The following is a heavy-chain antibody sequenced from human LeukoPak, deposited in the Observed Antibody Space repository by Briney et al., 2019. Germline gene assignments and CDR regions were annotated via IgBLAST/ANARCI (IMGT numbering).Heavy chain of an antibody. V-gene: IGHV3-7*01. D-gene: IGHD3-16*01. Sequence: GGSLRLSCAASGFTCSSYWMSWVRQAPGKGLEWVANIKQDGSEKYYVDSVKGRFTISRDNAKNSLYLQMNSLRAEDTAVYYCARDWAGSAFDIWGQGTMVTVSS. CDR3: ARDWAGSAFDI. CDR2: IKQDGSEK. J-gene: IGHJ3*02. CDR1: GFTCSSYW.